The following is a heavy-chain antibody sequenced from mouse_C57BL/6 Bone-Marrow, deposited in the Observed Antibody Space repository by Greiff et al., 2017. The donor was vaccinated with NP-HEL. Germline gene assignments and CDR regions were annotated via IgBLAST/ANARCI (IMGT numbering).Heavy chain of an antibody. Sequence: EVKLVESGGGLVQPGGSMKLSCVASGFTFSNYWMNWVRQSPEKGLEWVAQIRLKSDNYATHYAESVKGRFTISRDDSKSSVYLQMNNLRAEYTGIYYCTPVYSNYEFAYWGQGTLVTVSA. J-gene: IGHJ3*01. CDR3: TPVYSNYEFAY. CDR2: IRLKSDNYAT. D-gene: IGHD2-5*01. V-gene: IGHV6-3*01. CDR1: GFTFSNYW.